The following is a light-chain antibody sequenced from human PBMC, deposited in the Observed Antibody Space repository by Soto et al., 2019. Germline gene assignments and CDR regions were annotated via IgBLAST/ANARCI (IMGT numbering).Light chain of an antibody. CDR1: SGHSSYA. CDR3: QTWGTGIQV. CDR2: LTSNGSH. J-gene: IGLJ2*01. Sequence: QSVLTQSPSASASLGASVTLTCTLSSGHSSYAIAWLQRQPEKGPRYLLKLTSNGSHSKGDGIPDRFSGSSAGAERYLTISSLQSEDEADYYCQTWGTGIQVFGGGTKLTVL. V-gene: IGLV4-69*01.